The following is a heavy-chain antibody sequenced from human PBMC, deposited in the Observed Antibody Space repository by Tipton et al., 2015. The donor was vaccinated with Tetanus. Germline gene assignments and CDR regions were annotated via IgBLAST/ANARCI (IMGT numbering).Heavy chain of an antibody. CDR3: ARDERYGDYAY. V-gene: IGHV4-30-4*01. CDR1: GGSIISADHY. Sequence: LRLSCTVSGGSIISADHYWSWIRQPPGKGLEWIGYIYYSGTTYYSPSLKSRVTISVDTSNNHFSPKLSSVTAADTAVYYCARDERYGDYAYWGQGALVTVSS. J-gene: IGHJ4*02. D-gene: IGHD4-17*01. CDR2: IYYSGTT.